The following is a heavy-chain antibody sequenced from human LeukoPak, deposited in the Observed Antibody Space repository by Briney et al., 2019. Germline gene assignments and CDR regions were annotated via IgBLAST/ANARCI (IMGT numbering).Heavy chain of an antibody. CDR2: IIPIFGTA. J-gene: IGHJ4*02. V-gene: IGHV1-69*05. Sequence: SVKVSCKASGGTFSSYAISWVRQAPGQGLEWMGGIIPIFGTANYAQKFQGRVTMTRNTSISTAYMELSSLRSEDTAVYYCARGGRYYDSSGFPHFDYWGQGTLVTVSS. CDR1: GGTFSSYA. D-gene: IGHD3-22*01. CDR3: ARGGRYYDSSGFPHFDY.